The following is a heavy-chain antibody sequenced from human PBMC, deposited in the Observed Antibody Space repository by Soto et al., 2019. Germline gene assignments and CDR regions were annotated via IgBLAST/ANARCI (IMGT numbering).Heavy chain of an antibody. J-gene: IGHJ6*02. V-gene: IGHV4-39*01. Sequence: LQLEVSGPGLVKPSETLSLTCTVSGGSISSSSYYWGWIRPPPGKGLEWIESIYYSGSTYYNQSLKSRVTISVDTSKNQFSLKLSSVTAADTAVYYCARRAMANYGMDVWGQGTTVTVSS. CDR1: GGSISSSSYY. D-gene: IGHD5-18*01. CDR2: IYYSGST. CDR3: ARRAMANYGMDV.